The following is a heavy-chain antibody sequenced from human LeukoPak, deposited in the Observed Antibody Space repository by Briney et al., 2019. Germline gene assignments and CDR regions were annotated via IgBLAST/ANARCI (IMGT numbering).Heavy chain of an antibody. CDR3: ARDQGSSWFDY. Sequence: PSETLSLTCTVSGGSISSHYWSWIRQPPGKGLEWIGYIYYSGSTNYNPSLKSRVTISVDTSKNQFSLKLSSVTAADTAVYYCARDQGSSWFDYWGQGTLVTVSS. V-gene: IGHV4-59*11. D-gene: IGHD6-13*01. J-gene: IGHJ4*02. CDR2: IYYSGST. CDR1: GGSISSHY.